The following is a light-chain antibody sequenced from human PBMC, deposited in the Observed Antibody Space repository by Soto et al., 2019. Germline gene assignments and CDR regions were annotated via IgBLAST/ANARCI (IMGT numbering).Light chain of an antibody. V-gene: IGLV1-44*01. CDR1: NSNVGINP. CDR2: NNN. CDR3: AAWDDSLNVLV. Sequence: QSVLTQPPSASGTPGQRATISCSGNNSNVGINPVDWYQQLPGTAPKVLLYNNNQRPSGVPDRFSGSQSGTSASLAISGLQSEDEADYYCAAWDDSLNVLVFGGRTKLTVL. J-gene: IGLJ3*02.